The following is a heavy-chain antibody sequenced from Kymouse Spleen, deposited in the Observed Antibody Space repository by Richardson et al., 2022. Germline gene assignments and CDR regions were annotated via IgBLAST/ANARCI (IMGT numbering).Heavy chain of an antibody. CDR1: GFTFSSYW. Sequence: EVQLVESGGGLVQPGGSLRLSCAASGFTFSSYWMHWVRQAPGKGLVWVSRINSDGSSTSYADSVKGRFTISRDNAKNTLYLQMNSLRAEDTAVYYCAREIAARKGMDVWGQGTTVTVSS. CDR3: AREIAARKGMDV. J-gene: IGHJ6*02. CDR2: INSDGSST. D-gene: IGHD6-6*01. V-gene: IGHV3-74*01.